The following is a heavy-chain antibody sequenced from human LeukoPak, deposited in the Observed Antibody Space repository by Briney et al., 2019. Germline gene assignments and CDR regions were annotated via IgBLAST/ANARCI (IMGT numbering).Heavy chain of an antibody. CDR2: IRYDGSNK. CDR1: GSTFSSYG. Sequence: GGSLRLSCAASGSTFSSYGMYWVRQAPGKGLEWVAFIRYDGSNKYYADSVKGRITISRDNSKNTLYVRMNSLRVEGTAVYYCAKGGFVDIVAPITGEVDYHYYYMDVWGKGTTVTISS. J-gene: IGHJ6*03. V-gene: IGHV3-30*02. CDR3: AKGGFVDIVAPITGEVDYHYYYMDV. D-gene: IGHD5-12*01.